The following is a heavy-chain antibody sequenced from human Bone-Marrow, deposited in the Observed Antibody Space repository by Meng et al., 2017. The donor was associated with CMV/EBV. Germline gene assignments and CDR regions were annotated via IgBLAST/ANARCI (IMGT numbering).Heavy chain of an antibody. CDR2: IIPIFGTA. CDR1: GGTFSSYA. D-gene: IGHD3-3*01. CDR3: AVPSDDYYGMDG. Sequence: SVMVSCKASGGTFSSYAISWVRQAAGQGLEWMGGIIPIFGTANYAQKFQGRVTTTTGESTSTAYMELSSLRSEDTAVYYCAVPSDDYYGMDGWGQGTTVTVSS. V-gene: IGHV1-69*05. J-gene: IGHJ6*02.